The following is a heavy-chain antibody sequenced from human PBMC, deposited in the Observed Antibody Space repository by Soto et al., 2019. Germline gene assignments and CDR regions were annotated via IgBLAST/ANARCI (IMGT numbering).Heavy chain of an antibody. CDR1: GGSISTGGYY. CDR3: ARKSTAPNYYYVMDV. J-gene: IGHJ6*02. D-gene: IGHD2-21*02. Sequence: PSETLSLTCTVSGGSISTGGYYWSWIRQHPGKGLEWIGHIYYSGTTYYNPSLKSRLTISVDTSKNQFSLTLTSVTAADTAVYYCARKSTAPNYYYVMDVWGQGTTVTVYS. CDR2: IYYSGTT. V-gene: IGHV4-31*03.